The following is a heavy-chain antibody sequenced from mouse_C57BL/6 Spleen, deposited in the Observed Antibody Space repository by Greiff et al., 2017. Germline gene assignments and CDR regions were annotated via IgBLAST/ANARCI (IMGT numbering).Heavy chain of an antibody. Sequence: EVKLEESGPGLVKPSQSLSLTCSVTGYSITSGYYWNWIRPFPGNKLEWMGNISYDGSNNYNPSLKNRISITRDTSKKQFFLKLNSVTTEDTATYCCSREDSDGLYWWFDVWGTGTTVTVSA. V-gene: IGHV3-6*01. CDR1: GYSITSGYY. J-gene: IGHJ1*03. CDR2: ISYDGSN. CDR3: SREDSDGLYWWFDV. D-gene: IGHD2-3*01.